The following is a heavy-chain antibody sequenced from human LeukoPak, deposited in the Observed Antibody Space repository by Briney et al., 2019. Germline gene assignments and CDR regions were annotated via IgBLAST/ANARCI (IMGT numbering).Heavy chain of an antibody. CDR3: ARDYRYYDSSGYYYL. V-gene: IGHV1-2*02. D-gene: IGHD3-22*01. CDR1: GYTFTGYY. J-gene: IGHJ4*02. CDR2: INPNSGGT. Sequence: VASVKVSCKASGYTFTGYYMHWVRQAPGQGLEWMGWINPNSGGTNYAQKFQGRVTMTRDTSISPAYMELSRLRSDDTAVYYCARDYRYYDSSGYYYLWGQGTLVTVSS.